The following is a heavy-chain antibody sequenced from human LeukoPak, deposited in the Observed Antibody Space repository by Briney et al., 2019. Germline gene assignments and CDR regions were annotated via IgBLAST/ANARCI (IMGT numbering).Heavy chain of an antibody. V-gene: IGHV3-30*04. J-gene: IGHJ4*02. D-gene: IGHD2-2*01. Sequence: PGGSLRLSCAASGFTFSSYAMSWVRQAPGKGLEWVAVISYDGSNKYYADSVKGRFTISRDNSKNTLYLQMNSLRAEDTAVYYCARSLLVVVPAAPLDYWGQGTLVTVSS. CDR1: GFTFSSYA. CDR2: ISYDGSNK. CDR3: ARSLLVVVPAAPLDY.